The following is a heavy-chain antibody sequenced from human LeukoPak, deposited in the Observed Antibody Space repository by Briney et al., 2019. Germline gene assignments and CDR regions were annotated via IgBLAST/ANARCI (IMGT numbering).Heavy chain of an antibody. CDR2: IYPGDSDT. D-gene: IGHD6-19*01. CDR1: GYSFISYW. V-gene: IGHV5-51*01. Sequence: GESLKISCKGSGYSFISYWIGWVRQMPGKGLEWMGIIYPGDSDTRYSPSFQGQVTISADKSISTAYLQWSSLKASDTAMYYCATSLTPGYSSGWYPYYFDYWGQGTLVTVSS. CDR3: ATSLTPGYSSGWYPYYFDY. J-gene: IGHJ4*02.